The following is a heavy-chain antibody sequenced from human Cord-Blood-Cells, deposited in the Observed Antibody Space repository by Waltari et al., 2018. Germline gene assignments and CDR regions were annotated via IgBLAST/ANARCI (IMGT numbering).Heavy chain of an antibody. J-gene: IGHJ5*02. Sequence: QVQLVQSGAEVKKPGASVKVSCKASGYTFTGYYMHWVRQAPGQGLEWMGWINPNSGGTNYAQKFQGRVTMTRDTSISTAYMELSRLRSDDTAVYYCARAQGYSSSWYWFDPWGQGTLVTVSS. CDR1: GYTFTGYY. V-gene: IGHV1-2*02. D-gene: IGHD6-13*01. CDR2: INPNSGGT. CDR3: ARAQGYSSSWYWFDP.